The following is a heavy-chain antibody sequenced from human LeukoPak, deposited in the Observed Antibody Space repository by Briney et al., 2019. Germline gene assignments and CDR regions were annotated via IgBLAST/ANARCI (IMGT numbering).Heavy chain of an antibody. V-gene: IGHV3-23*01. CDR3: AKDGAYCSSTSCSRKDNWFDP. CDR1: GFTFSSYA. J-gene: IGHJ5*02. Sequence: GGPLRLSCAASGFTFSSYAMSWVRQAPGKGLEWVSAISGSGGSTYYADSVKGRFTISRDNSKDTLYLQMNSLRAEDTAVYYCAKDGAYCSSTSCSRKDNWFDPWGQGTLVTVSS. CDR2: ISGSGGST. D-gene: IGHD2-2*01.